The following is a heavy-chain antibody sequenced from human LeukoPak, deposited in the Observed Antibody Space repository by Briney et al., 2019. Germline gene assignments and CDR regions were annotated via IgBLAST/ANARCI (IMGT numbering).Heavy chain of an antibody. Sequence: PGGSLRLSCAASGFTVSSNYMSWVRQAPGKGLEWVSVIYSGGSTYYADSVKGRFTISRDNSKNTLYLQMNSLRAEDTAVYYCARDRAYYYDSSGSAGDAFDIWGQGTMVTVSS. CDR3: ARDRAYYYDSSGSAGDAFDI. CDR1: GFTVSSNY. D-gene: IGHD3-22*01. J-gene: IGHJ3*02. V-gene: IGHV3-53*01. CDR2: IYSGGST.